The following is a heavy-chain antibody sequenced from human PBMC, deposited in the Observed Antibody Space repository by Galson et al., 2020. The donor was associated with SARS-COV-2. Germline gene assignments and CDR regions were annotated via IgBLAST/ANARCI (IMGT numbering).Heavy chain of an antibody. CDR3: ARVIRDRYYDSSGYYFTEDYFDY. CDR1: GGSISSGGYY. CDR2: IYYSGST. Sequence: SETLSLTCTVSGGSISSGGYYWSWIRQHPGKGLEWIGYIYYSGSTYYNPSLNSRVTISVDTSKNQFPLKLSSVTAADTAVYYCARVIRDRYYDSSGYYFTEDYFDYWGQGTLVTVSS. D-gene: IGHD3-22*01. V-gene: IGHV4-31*03. J-gene: IGHJ4*02.